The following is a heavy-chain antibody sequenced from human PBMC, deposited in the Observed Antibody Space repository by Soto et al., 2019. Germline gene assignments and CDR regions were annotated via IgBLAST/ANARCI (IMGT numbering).Heavy chain of an antibody. CDR1: GYPFSDNQ. V-gene: IGHV1-2*02. CDR2: INPKSDDT. Sequence: ASVKVSCKASGYPFSDNQIHWLRRAPGQGLEWMGRINPKSDDTNYAQKFQGRVTMTRDTSIDTAYLELTGLTSDDTATYYCARKHSLDYIRWGLDPWGQGTLVTVPQ. D-gene: IGHD4-4*01. J-gene: IGHJ5*02. CDR3: ARKHSLDYIRWGLDP.